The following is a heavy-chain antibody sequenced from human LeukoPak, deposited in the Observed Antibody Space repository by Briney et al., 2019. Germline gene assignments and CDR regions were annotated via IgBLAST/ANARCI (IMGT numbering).Heavy chain of an antibody. J-gene: IGHJ3*02. CDR2: IRRGTNSYTT. CDR3: TRDGGEGGNSAFDI. Sequence: GGSLRLSCAASGFTFSDYILDWVCQAPGKGLEGVGRIRRGTNSYTTEYAASVKGRFIISRDDSKNSLYLHMNSLKTEDTAVYHCTRDGGEGGNSAFDIWGQGTMVTVSS. V-gene: IGHV3-72*01. CDR1: GFTFSDYI. D-gene: IGHD3-16*01.